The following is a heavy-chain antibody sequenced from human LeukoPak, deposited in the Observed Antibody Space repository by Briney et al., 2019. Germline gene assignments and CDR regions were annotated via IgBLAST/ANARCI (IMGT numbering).Heavy chain of an antibody. CDR2: INPNSGGT. Sequence: ASVKVSCKASGYTFTGYYMHWVRQAPGQGLEWMGWINPNSGGTNNAQKFQGRVTMTRDTSISTAYMELSRLRSDDTAVYYCARVVVRGSTYGSGPGYWGQGTLVTVSS. V-gene: IGHV1-2*02. CDR3: ARVVVRGSTYGSGPGY. D-gene: IGHD2-2*01. J-gene: IGHJ4*02. CDR1: GYTFTGYY.